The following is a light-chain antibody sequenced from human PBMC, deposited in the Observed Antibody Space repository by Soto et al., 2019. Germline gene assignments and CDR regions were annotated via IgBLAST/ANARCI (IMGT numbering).Light chain of an antibody. J-gene: IGLJ2*01. Sequence: QSVLTQPPSVSAAPGQKVTISCSGSSANIGNNDVSWYQQLPGTAPKLLIYDNNKRPSGIPDRFSGSKSGTSATLGITGLQTGDEADYYCGTWDGSLSVGVFGGGTKLTVL. CDR1: SANIGNND. CDR3: GTWDGSLSVGV. CDR2: DNN. V-gene: IGLV1-51*01.